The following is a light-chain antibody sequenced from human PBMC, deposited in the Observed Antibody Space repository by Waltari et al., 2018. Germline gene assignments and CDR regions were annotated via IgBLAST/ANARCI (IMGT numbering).Light chain of an antibody. CDR1: QSLTKRY. V-gene: IGKV3-20*01. J-gene: IGKJ2*01. Sequence: VLPQSPGPLSLSPGERATLPCRASQSLTKRYLAWYQQKPGQAPRLLIYGASSRAAGIPDRFSGSGSGTDFTLTISRLEPEDFAVYYCQQYGSSVLYTFGQGTKLEIK. CDR2: GAS. CDR3: QQYGSSVLYT.